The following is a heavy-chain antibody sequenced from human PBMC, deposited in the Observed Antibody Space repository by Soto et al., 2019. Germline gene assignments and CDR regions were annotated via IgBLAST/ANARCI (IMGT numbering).Heavy chain of an antibody. CDR3: ARCASASGSARWYFDL. J-gene: IGHJ2*01. Sequence: QLQLQESGSGLVKPSQTLSLTCAVSGGSISSGGYSWSWIRQPPGKGLEWIGYIYHSGSTYYNPALTSRFTITGDTAKNKSPLKPRSVTAADTAVYSCARCASASGSARWYFDLWVRGTLVTVSS. CDR2: IYHSGST. D-gene: IGHD3-10*01. CDR1: GGSISSGGYS. V-gene: IGHV4-30-2*01.